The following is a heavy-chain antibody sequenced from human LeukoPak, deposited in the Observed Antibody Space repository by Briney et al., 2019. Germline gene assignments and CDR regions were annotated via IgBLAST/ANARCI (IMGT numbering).Heavy chain of an antibody. V-gene: IGHV4-34*01. CDR3: ARVNYYDSSGPNRNFDY. D-gene: IGHD3-22*01. CDR1: GGSFSGYY. CDR2: INHSGST. J-gene: IGHJ4*02. Sequence: SETLSLTCAVYGGSFSGYYWSWIRQPPGKGLEWIGEINHSGSTNYNPSLTSRVTISVDTSKNQFSLKLSSVTAADTAVYYCARVNYYDSSGPNRNFDYWGQGTLVTVSS.